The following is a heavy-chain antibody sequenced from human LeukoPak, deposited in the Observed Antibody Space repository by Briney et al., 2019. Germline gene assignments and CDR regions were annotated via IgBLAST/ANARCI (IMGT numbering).Heavy chain of an antibody. Sequence: SETLSLTCAVSGFSISSGYFWAWIRQSPVKGLEWIGSIFHSGITYYNPSLKSRITISVDTSKNQFSLRLSSVTAADTAVYYCARRISTRRGETCSSTSCYFDYWGQGTLVTVSS. V-gene: IGHV4-38-2*01. CDR3: ARRISTRRGETCSSTSCYFDY. J-gene: IGHJ4*02. CDR2: IFHSGIT. CDR1: GFSISSGYF. D-gene: IGHD2-2*01.